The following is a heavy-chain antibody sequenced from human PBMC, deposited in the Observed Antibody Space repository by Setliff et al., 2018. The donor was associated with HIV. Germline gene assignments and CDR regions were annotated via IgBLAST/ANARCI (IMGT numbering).Heavy chain of an antibody. CDR2: MSTGGGIK. CDR1: GFTFSSYV. CDR3: AKGTNYDLLTGYHAFDV. J-gene: IGHJ3*01. Sequence: GGSLRLSCAATGFTFSSYVLHWVRQAPGKGLEWVAVMSTGGGIKICADSVKGRFTISRDNSRNTLFLQMNNLSAEDTAVFYCAKGTNYDLLTGYHAFDVWGQGTMVTVSS. V-gene: IGHV3-30*18. D-gene: IGHD3-9*01.